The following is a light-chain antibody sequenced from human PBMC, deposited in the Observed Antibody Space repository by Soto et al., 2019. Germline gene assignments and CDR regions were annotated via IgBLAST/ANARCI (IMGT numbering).Light chain of an antibody. CDR2: GNS. Sequence: QSVLTQPPSVSGAPGQRVTISCTGSSSNIGAGYDVHWYQQLPGTAPKLLIYGNSNRPSGVPDRFSGSKSGTSASLPITGLQAEDEADYYCQSYDSSLSVSVFGGGTKLTVL. CDR1: SSNIGAGYD. V-gene: IGLV1-40*01. CDR3: QSYDSSLSVSV. J-gene: IGLJ2*01.